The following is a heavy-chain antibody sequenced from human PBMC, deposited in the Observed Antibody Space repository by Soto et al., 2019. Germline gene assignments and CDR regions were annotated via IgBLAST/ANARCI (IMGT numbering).Heavy chain of an antibody. J-gene: IGHJ4*02. D-gene: IGHD2-15*01. CDR2: IYYSGST. CDR3: ARQRCSGGSCYGGLFDY. CDR1: GGSISSSSYY. V-gene: IGHV4-39*01. Sequence: SETLSLTCTVSGGSISSSSYYWGWIRQRPGKGLEWIGSIYYSGSTDYNPSLKSRVTISVDTSKNQFSLKLSSVTAADTAVYYCARQRCSGGSCYGGLFDYWGQGTLVTVSS.